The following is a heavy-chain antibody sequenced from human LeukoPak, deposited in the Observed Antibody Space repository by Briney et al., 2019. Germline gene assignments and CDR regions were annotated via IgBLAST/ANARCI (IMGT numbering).Heavy chain of an antibody. V-gene: IGHV4-59*01. CDR3: ASGTGEYDAFDI. J-gene: IGHJ3*02. CDR2: IYYSGST. Sequence: SETLSLTCTVSGGSISSYYWSWIRQPQGKGLEWIGYIYYSGSTNYNPSLKSRVTISVDTSKNQFSLKLSSVTAADTAVYYCASGTGEYDAFDIWGQGTMVTVSS. D-gene: IGHD7-27*01. CDR1: GGSISSYY.